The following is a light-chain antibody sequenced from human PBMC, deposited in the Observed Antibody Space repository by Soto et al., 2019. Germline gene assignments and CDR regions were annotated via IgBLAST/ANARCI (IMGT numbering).Light chain of an antibody. J-gene: IGKJ4*01. CDR3: QQYYNWPPLT. CDR1: QSVRSN. V-gene: IGKV3-15*01. Sequence: EIVMTQSPATLSVSPGERATLSCRASQSVRSNLAWYQQKPGQAPRLLIYAASIRATGIPARFSGSGSGTEFTLTISSLQSEDFAVYYCQQYYNWPPLTFGGGSKVEIK. CDR2: AAS.